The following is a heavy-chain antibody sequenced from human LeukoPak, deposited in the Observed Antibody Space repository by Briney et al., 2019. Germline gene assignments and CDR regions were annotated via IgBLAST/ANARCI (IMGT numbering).Heavy chain of an antibody. Sequence: PGGSLRLSCAGSGFIFNNYAMHWVRQPPGKGLEWVSGISWNSGTIYYADSVKGRFTISRDNAKNSLYLQMNSLRAEDTALYYCAKDGVEYCSSTSCYKDAYFQHWGQGTLVTVSS. CDR3: AKDGVEYCSSTSCYKDAYFQH. CDR2: ISWNSGTI. D-gene: IGHD2-2*02. CDR1: GFIFNNYA. V-gene: IGHV3-9*01. J-gene: IGHJ1*01.